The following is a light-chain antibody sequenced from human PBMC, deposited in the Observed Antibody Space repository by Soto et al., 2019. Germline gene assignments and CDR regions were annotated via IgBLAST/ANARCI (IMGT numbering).Light chain of an antibody. V-gene: IGKV1-5*01. J-gene: IGKJ1*01. CDR3: QQYNSYWT. CDR1: QSISSW. CDR2: DAS. Sequence: DIRMTQSPSTLSASVRDRVTITCRASQSISSWLAWYQQKPGKAPKLLIYDASSLESGVPSRFSGSGSGTEFTLTISSLQPDDFATYYCQQYNSYWTFGQGTKV.